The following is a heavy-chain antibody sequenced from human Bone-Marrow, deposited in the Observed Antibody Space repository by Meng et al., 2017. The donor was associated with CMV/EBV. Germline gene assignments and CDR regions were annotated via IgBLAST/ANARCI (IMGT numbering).Heavy chain of an antibody. Sequence: SCKASGYTFTSYGISWVRQGPGQGLEWMGWISAYNGNTNYAQKLQGRVTMTTDTSTSTAYMELRSLRSDDTAVYYCARVETGTTSFDYWGQGTLVTVSS. CDR2: ISAYNGNT. V-gene: IGHV1-18*01. J-gene: IGHJ4*02. CDR1: GYTFTSYG. D-gene: IGHD1-7*01. CDR3: ARVETGTTSFDY.